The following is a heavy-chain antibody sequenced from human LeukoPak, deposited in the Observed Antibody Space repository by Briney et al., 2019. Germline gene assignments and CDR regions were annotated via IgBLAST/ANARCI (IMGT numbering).Heavy chain of an antibody. Sequence: GGSLRLSCAGSGFTFRSRAMSWVRQAPGKGLEWVSTITSSGDGNYYADSVKGRFTISRDNSKNTLYLQMDSLRAEDTAVYYCAKSTWGQQLDWGQGTLVTVSS. V-gene: IGHV3-23*01. J-gene: IGHJ4*02. D-gene: IGHD6-13*01. CDR2: ITSSGDGN. CDR1: GFTFRSRA. CDR3: AKSTWGQQLD.